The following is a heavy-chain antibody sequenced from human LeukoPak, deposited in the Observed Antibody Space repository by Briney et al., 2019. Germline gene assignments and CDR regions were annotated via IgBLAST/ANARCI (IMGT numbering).Heavy chain of an antibody. Sequence: SVKVSCKASGGTFSSYAISWVRQAPGQGLEWMGGIIPIFGTANYAQKFQGRVTITTDESTSTAYMELSSLRSEDTAVYYCARGLGATTGNAFDIWGQGTMVTVSS. CDR1: GGTFSSYA. V-gene: IGHV1-69*05. J-gene: IGHJ3*02. CDR2: IIPIFGTA. CDR3: ARGLGATTGNAFDI. D-gene: IGHD1-26*01.